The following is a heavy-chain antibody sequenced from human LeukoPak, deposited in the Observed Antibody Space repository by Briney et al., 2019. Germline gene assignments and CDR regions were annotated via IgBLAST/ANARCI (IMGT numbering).Heavy chain of an antibody. CDR1: GFTFSSYW. D-gene: IGHD3-22*01. V-gene: IGHV3-7*03. J-gene: IGHJ4*02. Sequence: GGSLRLSCAASGFTFSSYWMSWVRQAPGKGLEWVANIKQDGSEKYYVDSVKGRFTISRDNSKNTLYLQMNSLRAEDTAVYYCAKDLDSYYDSSGYVGYWGQGTLVTVSS. CDR2: IKQDGSEK. CDR3: AKDLDSYYDSSGYVGY.